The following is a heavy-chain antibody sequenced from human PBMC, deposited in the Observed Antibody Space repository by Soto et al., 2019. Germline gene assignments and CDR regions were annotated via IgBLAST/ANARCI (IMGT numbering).Heavy chain of an antibody. CDR2: LSGSGQAI. Sequence: EVPLLDSGGDLVQPGGSLRLSCVASGFVFTSNAMSWIRQAPGGRLGWVSSLSGSGQAIYYADSVRGRFTISRDTSKNTLFCHMDYLRADDTAVYYCAMGDCFAEPATHWGLGTVVTVSS. J-gene: IGHJ4*02. CDR3: AMGDCFAEPATH. D-gene: IGHD3-16*01. V-gene: IGHV3-23*01. CDR1: GFVFTSNA.